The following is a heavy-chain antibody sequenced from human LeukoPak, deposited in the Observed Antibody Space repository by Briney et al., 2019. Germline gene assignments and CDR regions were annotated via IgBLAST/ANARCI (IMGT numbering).Heavy chain of an antibody. CDR3: ARDLGSYGFEYNWFDP. CDR2: IIPIFGTA. D-gene: IGHD5-18*01. Sequence: GASVKVSCKASGGTFSSYAISWVRQAPGQGLEWMGGIIPIFGTANYAQKFQGRVMITTDESTSTAYMELSSLRSEDTAVYYCARDLGSYGFEYNWFDPWGQGTLVTVSS. CDR1: GGTFSSYA. V-gene: IGHV1-69*05. J-gene: IGHJ5*02.